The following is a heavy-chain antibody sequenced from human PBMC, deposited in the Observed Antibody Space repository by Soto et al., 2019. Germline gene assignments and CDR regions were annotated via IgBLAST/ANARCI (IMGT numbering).Heavy chain of an antibody. V-gene: IGHV3-66*01. CDR3: ARGYASFWYYLGY. Sequence: GGSLRLSCAASGFTVSSSYMSWVRQAPGKGLEWVSTIYSGGNTYYADSVKGRFSISRDTSKNTLHLQMSSLRPEDTAVYYCARGYASFWYYLGYWGQGTLVTV. D-gene: IGHD6-19*01. CDR1: GFTVSSSY. J-gene: IGHJ4*02. CDR2: IYSGGNT.